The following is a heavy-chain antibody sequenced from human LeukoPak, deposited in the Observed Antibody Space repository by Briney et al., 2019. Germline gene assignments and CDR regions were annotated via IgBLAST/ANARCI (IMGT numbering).Heavy chain of an antibody. CDR3: ARSSWGSYPKVDY. D-gene: IGHD3-16*02. V-gene: IGHV3-7*03. J-gene: IGHJ4*02. CDR1: GFTFSSYW. CDR2: IKQDGSEK. Sequence: GGSLRLSCAASGFTFSSYWMSWVRQAPGKGLEWVANIKQDGSEKYYVDSVKGRFTISRDNAKNSLYLQMNSLRAEDTAVYYCARSSWGSYPKVDYWGQGTLVTVSS.